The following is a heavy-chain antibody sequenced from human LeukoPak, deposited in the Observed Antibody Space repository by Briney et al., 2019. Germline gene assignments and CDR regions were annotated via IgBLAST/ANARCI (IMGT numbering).Heavy chain of an antibody. CDR3: ARTQYYYYYMDV. Sequence: SETLSLTCTVSGGSISSYYWSWIRQPPGKGLEWIGYIYYSGSTNYNPSLKSRVTISVDTSKNQFSLKLSSVTAADTAVYYCARTQYYYYYMDVWGKGTTVTISS. J-gene: IGHJ6*03. CDR1: GGSISSYY. V-gene: IGHV4-59*01. CDR2: IYYSGST.